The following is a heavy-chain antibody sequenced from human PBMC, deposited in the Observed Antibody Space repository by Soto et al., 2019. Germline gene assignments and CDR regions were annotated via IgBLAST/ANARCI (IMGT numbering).Heavy chain of an antibody. CDR3: ARGTYSGSYFGSFEP. CDR1: GYTFTSYG. J-gene: IGHJ5*02. D-gene: IGHD1-26*01. Sequence: ASVKVSCKASGYTFTSYGISWVRQAPGQGLEWMGWISAYNGNTNYAQKLQGRVTMTTDTSTSTAYMELRSLRSDDTAVYYCARGTYSGSYFGSFEPWGQGTLVTVSS. V-gene: IGHV1-18*01. CDR2: ISAYNGNT.